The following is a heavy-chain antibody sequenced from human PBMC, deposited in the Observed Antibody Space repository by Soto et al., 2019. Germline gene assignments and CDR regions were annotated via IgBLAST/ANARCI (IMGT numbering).Heavy chain of an antibody. CDR3: ARPRYSSGWNSYAFDI. D-gene: IGHD6-19*01. Sequence: GGSLRLSCAASGFTVSSNYMSWVRQAPGKGLEWVSVIYSGGSTYYADSVKGRFTISRDNSKNTLYLQMNSLRAEDTAVYYCARPRYSSGWNSYAFDIWGQGTMVTVSS. V-gene: IGHV3-66*04. J-gene: IGHJ3*02. CDR1: GFTVSSNY. CDR2: IYSGGST.